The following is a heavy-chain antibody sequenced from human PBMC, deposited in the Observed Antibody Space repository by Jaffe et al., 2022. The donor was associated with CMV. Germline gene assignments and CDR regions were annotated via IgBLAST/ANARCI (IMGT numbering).Heavy chain of an antibody. D-gene: IGHD3-9*01. CDR3: ARHRYFDAFDI. CDR2: IYYSGST. Sequence: QLQLQESGPGLVKPSETLSLTCTVSGGSISSSSYYWGWIRQPPGKGLEWIGSIYYSGSTYYNPSLKSRVTISVDTSKNQFSLKLSSVTAADTAVYYCARHRYFDAFDIWGQGTMVTVSS. CDR1: GGSISSSSYY. V-gene: IGHV4-39*01. J-gene: IGHJ3*02.